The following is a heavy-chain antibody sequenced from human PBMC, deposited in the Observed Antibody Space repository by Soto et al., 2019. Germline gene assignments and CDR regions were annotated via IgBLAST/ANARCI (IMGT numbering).Heavy chain of an antibody. Sequence: GGSLRLSCSASGFTFSSYAMHWVRQAPGKGLEYVSAISSNGGSTYYADSVKGRFTISRDNSKNTLYLQMNSLRAEDTAVYYCAKGGNVDTAMVAAYYYYYYMDVWGKGTTVTVSS. CDR1: GFTFSSYA. CDR2: ISSNGGST. CDR3: AKGGNVDTAMVAAYYYYYYMDV. D-gene: IGHD5-18*01. J-gene: IGHJ6*03. V-gene: IGHV3-64*04.